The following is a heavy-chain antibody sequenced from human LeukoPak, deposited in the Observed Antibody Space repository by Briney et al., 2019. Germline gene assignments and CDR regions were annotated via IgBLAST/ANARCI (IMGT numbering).Heavy chain of an antibody. CDR1: GGSISSYY. CDR3: AIYYSSWIDH. V-gene: IGHV4-59*06. CDR2: IYYSGNT. D-gene: IGHD6-6*01. J-gene: IGHJ4*02. Sequence: SETLSLTCTVSGGSISSYYWSWIRQPPGKGLEWIGYIYYSGNTYYNPSLKSRVTISADTSKNQFSLKLSSVTAADTAVYYCAIYYSSWIDHWGQGTLVTVSS.